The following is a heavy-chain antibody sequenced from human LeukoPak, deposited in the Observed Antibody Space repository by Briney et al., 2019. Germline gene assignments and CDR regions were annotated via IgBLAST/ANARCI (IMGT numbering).Heavy chain of an antibody. CDR2: MIPIFGTA. V-gene: IGHV1-69*01. J-gene: IGHJ4*02. CDR3: AREIPRKYSSSWLDY. D-gene: IGHD6-13*01. CDR1: GGTFSSYA. Sequence: SVKVSCKASGGTFSSYAISWVRQAPGQGLEWMGGMIPIFGTANNAQKFQGRVTITADESTSTAYMELSSLRSEDTAVYYCAREIPRKYSSSWLDYWGQGTLVTVSS.